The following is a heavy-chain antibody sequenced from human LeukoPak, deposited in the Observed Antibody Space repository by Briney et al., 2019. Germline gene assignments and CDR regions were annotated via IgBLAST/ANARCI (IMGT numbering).Heavy chain of an antibody. V-gene: IGHV3-33*01. CDR2: IWYDGSDK. J-gene: IGHJ4*02. CDR3: ARGPLYCSGGSCYPAGFDY. CDR1: GFTFGSYG. D-gene: IGHD2-15*01. Sequence: GGSLRLSCGASGFTFGSYGIHWVRQAPGKGLEWMSIIWYDGSDKYYADSVKGRFTISRDNSKNTLYLQMNSLRAEDTAVYYCARGPLYCSGGSCYPAGFDYWGQGTLVTVSS.